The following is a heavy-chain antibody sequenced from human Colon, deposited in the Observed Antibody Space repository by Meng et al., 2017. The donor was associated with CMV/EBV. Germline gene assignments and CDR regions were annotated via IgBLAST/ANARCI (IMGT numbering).Heavy chain of an antibody. CDR2: INYSGST. CDR1: GGSISGSNYY. CDR3: ARDGDFWSGYLDY. J-gene: IGHJ4*02. Sequence: LRLSCTVSGGSISGSNYYWGWIRQPPGKGLEWIASINYSGSTHYNPSLRRRVTQSVDMSKNQFSLKLRSVTAADTAVYYCARDGDFWSGYLDYWGQGMLVTVSS. D-gene: IGHD3-3*01. V-gene: IGHV4-39*07.